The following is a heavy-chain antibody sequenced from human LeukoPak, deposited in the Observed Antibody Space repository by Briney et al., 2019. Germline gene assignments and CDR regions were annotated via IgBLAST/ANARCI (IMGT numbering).Heavy chain of an antibody. D-gene: IGHD1-26*01. Sequence: GGSLRLSCAASGFTVSDNYMTWVRQAPGKGLECVSSIYSAGATHYAESVKGRFTISRDNSKNTLYLQMNSLRAEDMAVYYCARIEWERLGRAFDIWGQGTMVTVSS. J-gene: IGHJ3*02. CDR3: ARIEWERLGRAFDI. CDR2: IYSAGAT. V-gene: IGHV3-53*01. CDR1: GFTVSDNY.